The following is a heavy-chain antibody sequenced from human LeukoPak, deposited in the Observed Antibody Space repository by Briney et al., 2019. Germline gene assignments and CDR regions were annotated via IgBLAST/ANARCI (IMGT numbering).Heavy chain of an antibody. Sequence: ASVKVSCKASGGTFSSYAISWVRQAPGQGLEWMGRIIPILGIANYAQKFQGRVTITADKSTSTAYMELSSLRSEDTAVYYCAGSGVPAAIYYYYGMDVWGQGTTVTVSS. CDR3: AGSGVPAAIYYYYGMDV. CDR2: IIPILGIA. D-gene: IGHD2-2*01. V-gene: IGHV1-69*04. CDR1: GGTFSSYA. J-gene: IGHJ6*02.